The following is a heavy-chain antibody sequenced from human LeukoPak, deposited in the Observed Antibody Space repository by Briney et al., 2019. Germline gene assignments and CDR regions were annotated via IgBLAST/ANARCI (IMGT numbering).Heavy chain of an antibody. CDR2: VYSGGTT. CDR1: GFTVSSND. Sequence: PGRSLRLSCAASGFTVSSNDISWVRQAPGKGLEWVSVVYSGGTTYFADSVKGRFTISRDDFKNTLYLQMNSLRAEDTAVYYCARDTPTSGFGEFIFYYYGLDVWGQGTTVTVSS. V-gene: IGHV3-66*01. D-gene: IGHD3-10*01. CDR3: ARDTPTSGFGEFIFYYYGLDV. J-gene: IGHJ6*02.